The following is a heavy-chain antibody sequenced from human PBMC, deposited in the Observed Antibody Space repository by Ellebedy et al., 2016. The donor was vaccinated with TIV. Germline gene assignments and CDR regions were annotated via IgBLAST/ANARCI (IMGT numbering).Heavy chain of an antibody. CDR1: SGSVSSGRYY. V-gene: IGHV4-39*07. CDR2: IYYSGRT. Sequence: SETLSLXXTVSSGSVSSGRYYWSWIRQPPGKGLEWIGSIYYSGRTHYNPSLKSRVSISVDTSKNQFSLIVTSVTAADTAVYFCAGGTHYYYGWDVWGQGTTVIVS. CDR3: AGGTHYYYGWDV. J-gene: IGHJ6*02.